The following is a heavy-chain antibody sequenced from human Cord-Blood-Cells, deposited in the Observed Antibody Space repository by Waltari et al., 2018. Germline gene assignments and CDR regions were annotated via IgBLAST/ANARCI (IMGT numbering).Heavy chain of an antibody. CDR1: GFTFSSYW. J-gene: IGHJ3*02. CDR2: NHSDGRSS. D-gene: IGHD3-22*01. V-gene: IGHV3-74*01. Sequence: EVQLVESGGGLVQPGGSLRLSCAASGFTFSSYWMHWVRQAPGKGLVLVLRNHSDGRSSSYADSVEDRFTISTDNAKNSRYLQMNSRRAEDTAVYYCARVLPTDDSSGSYAFDIWGQGTMVTVSS. CDR3: ARVLPTDDSSGSYAFDI.